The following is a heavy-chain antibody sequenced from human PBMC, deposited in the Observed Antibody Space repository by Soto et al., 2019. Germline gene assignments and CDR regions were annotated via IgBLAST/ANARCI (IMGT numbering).Heavy chain of an antibody. D-gene: IGHD2-15*01. CDR2: IFHSGTT. CDR3: ARHIAVPTTRGFDY. J-gene: IGHJ4*02. V-gene: IGHV4-4*02. Sequence: QVQLQESGPGLVKPSGTLSLTCTVSGGSVSSTNWWSWVRQAPGEGLEWIGEIFHSGTTNYNPSLKSGVVISMDTSTNQLSLRLDSVTAADTALYFCARHIAVPTTRGFDYWGQGTLVTVSS. CDR1: GGSVSSTNW.